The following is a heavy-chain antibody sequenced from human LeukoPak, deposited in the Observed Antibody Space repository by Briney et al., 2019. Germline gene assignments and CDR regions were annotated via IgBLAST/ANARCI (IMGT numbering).Heavy chain of an antibody. Sequence: ASVKVSCKASGYTFTSYYMHWVRQAPGQGLEWMGIINPSGGSTSYAQKSQGRVTMTRDTSTSTVYMELSSLRSEDTAVYYCARANLGYCSGGSCYATGVFDYWGQGTLVTVSS. V-gene: IGHV1-46*01. CDR2: INPSGGST. CDR1: GYTFTSYY. D-gene: IGHD2-15*01. CDR3: ARANLGYCSGGSCYATGVFDY. J-gene: IGHJ4*02.